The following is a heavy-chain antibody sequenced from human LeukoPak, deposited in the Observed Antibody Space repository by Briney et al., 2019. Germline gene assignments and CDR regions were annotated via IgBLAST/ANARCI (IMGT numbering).Heavy chain of an antibody. D-gene: IGHD6-6*01. V-gene: IGHV3-23*01. CDR1: GFTFSKY. Sequence: GGSLTLLCTASGFTFSKYDELGLRHAPGEGRVCLTGISGSGGNTYYADSVKGRFTISRDNSKNTLYLQMNSLRAEDTAVYYCVKESDEYSSSSSDYWGQGTLVTVSS. J-gene: IGHJ4*02. CDR3: VKESDEYSSSSSDY. CDR2: ISGSGGNT.